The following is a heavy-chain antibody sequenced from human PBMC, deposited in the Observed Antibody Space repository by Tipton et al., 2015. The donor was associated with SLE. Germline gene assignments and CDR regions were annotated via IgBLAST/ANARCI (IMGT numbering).Heavy chain of an antibody. CDR2: INHSGST. J-gene: IGHJ4*02. Sequence: TLSLTCAVYGGSFSGYYWSWIRQPPVKGLEWIGEINHSGSTNYNPSLKSRVTISVDTSKNQFSLKLSSVTAADMAVYYCARAQSIAVADYFDYWGQGTLVTVSS. CDR1: GGSFSGYY. D-gene: IGHD6-19*01. CDR3: ARAQSIAVADYFDY. V-gene: IGHV4-34*01.